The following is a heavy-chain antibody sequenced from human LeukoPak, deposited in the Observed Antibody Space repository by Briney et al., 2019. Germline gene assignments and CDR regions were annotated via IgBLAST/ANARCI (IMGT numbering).Heavy chain of an antibody. CDR1: GESFSGYY. J-gene: IGHJ3*02. CDR3: ARSLVPEQLGGGHGGVVFYI. CDR2: IYHSGST. Sequence: SETLSLTCAVYGESFSGYYWSWIRQPPGKGLEWIGYIYHSGSTYYNPSLKSRVTISVDRSKNQFSLKLSSVTASDTAVYYCARSLVPEQLGGGHGGVVFYIWGNGKMVT. V-gene: IGHV4-34*01. D-gene: IGHD6-6*01.